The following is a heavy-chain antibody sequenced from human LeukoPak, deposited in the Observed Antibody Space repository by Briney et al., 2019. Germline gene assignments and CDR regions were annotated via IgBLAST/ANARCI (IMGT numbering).Heavy chain of an antibody. CDR1: GFTFSSYW. Sequence: GGSLRLSCAASGFTFSSYWMSWVRQAPGKGLEWVANIKQDGSEKYYVDSVKGRFTISRDNAKNSLYLQMNSLRAEDTAVYYCARDRRSGGSFIFDYWGQGTLVTVSS. CDR2: IKQDGSEK. V-gene: IGHV3-7*01. CDR3: ARDRRSGGSFIFDY. D-gene: IGHD2-15*01. J-gene: IGHJ4*02.